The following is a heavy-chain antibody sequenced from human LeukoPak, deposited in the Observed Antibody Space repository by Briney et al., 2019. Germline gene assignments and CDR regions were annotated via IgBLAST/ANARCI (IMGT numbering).Heavy chain of an antibody. D-gene: IGHD3-22*01. CDR1: SASISDHY. V-gene: IGHV4-59*11. CDR3: ARVGSYDSSGYYFDL. Sequence: PSETLSLTCTVSSASISDHYWTWIRQPPGKGLEWIGYIYFSGGTSYNPSPKSRVTISIDTSTNQFSLNLRSVGAADTAIYYCARVGSYDSSGYYFDLWGQGTLVTVSS. J-gene: IGHJ4*02. CDR2: IYFSGGT.